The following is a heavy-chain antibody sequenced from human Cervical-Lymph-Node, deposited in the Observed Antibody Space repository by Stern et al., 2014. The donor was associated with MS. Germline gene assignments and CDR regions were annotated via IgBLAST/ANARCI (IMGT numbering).Heavy chain of an antibody. Sequence: EVQLVESGGGRVEPGGSLRLSCAASGFAFNSHSMTWVRQAPGKGLEWVSSISSSGRYIYSADSLRGRFTISRDSAGNSLFLQMNNLRAEDTAVYYCASLDRNGNKDNIFEFWGQGTVVTVSS. CDR2: ISSSGRYI. CDR1: GFAFNSHS. CDR3: ASLDRNGNKDNIFEF. V-gene: IGHV3-21*01. D-gene: IGHD2-8*01. J-gene: IGHJ4*02.